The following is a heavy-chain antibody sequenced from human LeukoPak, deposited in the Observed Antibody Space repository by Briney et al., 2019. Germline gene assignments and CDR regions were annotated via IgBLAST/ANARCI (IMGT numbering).Heavy chain of an antibody. CDR1: GFTFSSYW. D-gene: IGHD1-1*01. Sequence: GGSLRLSCAASGFTFSSYWMTRVRQAPGKGLEWVANIKQDASERYYVDSVKGRFTISRDNAKNSLYLQMNSLRAEDTAVYYCATPTAGTWHFDYWGQGTLVTVSS. J-gene: IGHJ4*02. CDR2: IKQDASER. V-gene: IGHV3-7*01. CDR3: ATPTAGTWHFDY.